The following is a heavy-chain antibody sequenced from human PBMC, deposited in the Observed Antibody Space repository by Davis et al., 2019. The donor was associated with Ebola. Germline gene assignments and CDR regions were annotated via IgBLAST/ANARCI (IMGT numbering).Heavy chain of an antibody. J-gene: IGHJ6*02. CDR2: ISAYNGNT. Sequence: ASVKVSCKASGYTFTSYGISWVRQAPGQGLEWMGWISAYNGNTNHAQKLQGRVTMTTDTSTSTAYMELRSLRSDDTAVYYCARCYGDYGYYYYGMDVWGQGTTVTVSS. V-gene: IGHV1-18*01. D-gene: IGHD4-17*01. CDR3: ARCYGDYGYYYYGMDV. CDR1: GYTFTSYG.